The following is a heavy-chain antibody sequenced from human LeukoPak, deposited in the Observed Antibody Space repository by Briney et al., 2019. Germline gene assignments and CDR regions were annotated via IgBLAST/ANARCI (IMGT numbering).Heavy chain of an antibody. CDR2: IYYSGST. D-gene: IGHD3-16*01. CDR3: ARFGSLREPIHDF. Sequence: SETLSLTCTVSGGSITSYYWSWIRQPPGKGLEWIGYIYYSGSTNYNPSLKSRVTISVDTSKNQFSLKLSSVTAADTAVYYCARFGSLREPIHDFWGQGTLVTASS. CDR1: GGSITSYY. V-gene: IGHV4-59*01. J-gene: IGHJ4*02.